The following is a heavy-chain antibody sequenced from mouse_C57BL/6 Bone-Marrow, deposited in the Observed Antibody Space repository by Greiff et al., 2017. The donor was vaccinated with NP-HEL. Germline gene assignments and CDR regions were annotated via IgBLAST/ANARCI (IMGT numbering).Heavy chain of an antibody. V-gene: IGHV14-4*01. J-gene: IGHJ2*01. CDR3: TFTTVVA. CDR2: IDPENGDT. D-gene: IGHD1-1*01. Sequence: KQSGAELVRPGASVKLSCTASGFNIKDDYMHWVKQRPEQGLEWIGWIDPENGDTEYASKFQGKATITADTSSNTAYLQLSSLTSEDTAVYYCTFTTVVAWGQGTTLTVSS. CDR1: GFNIKDDY.